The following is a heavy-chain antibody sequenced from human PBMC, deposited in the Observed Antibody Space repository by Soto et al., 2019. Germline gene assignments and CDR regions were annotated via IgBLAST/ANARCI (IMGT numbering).Heavy chain of an antibody. CDR3: AKNQGVELVPLATVDWFDP. D-gene: IGHD1-26*01. V-gene: IGHV3-23*01. J-gene: IGHJ5*02. Sequence: QTGGSLRLSCAASGFIFENFGMSWVRQAPGKGLEWISSVSGSGFKKYYADSVKGRFTISRDNSKCTVYLELNNLSAEDTAVYHCAKNQGVELVPLATVDWFDPWGQGSVVTVS. CDR2: VSGSGFKK. CDR1: GFIFENFG.